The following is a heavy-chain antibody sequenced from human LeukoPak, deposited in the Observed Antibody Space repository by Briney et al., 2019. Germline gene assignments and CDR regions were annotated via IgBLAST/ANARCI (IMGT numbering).Heavy chain of an antibody. D-gene: IGHD3-3*01. J-gene: IGHJ5*02. CDR2: IYYSGST. CDR1: GGSISSYY. Sequence: SETLSLTCTVSGGSISSYYWSWIRQPPGKGLEWIGYIYYSGSTNYNPSLKSRVTISVDTSKNQFSLKLSSVTAADTAVYYCASNTKFGWFDPWGQGTLVTVSS. V-gene: IGHV4-59*01. CDR3: ASNTKFGWFDP.